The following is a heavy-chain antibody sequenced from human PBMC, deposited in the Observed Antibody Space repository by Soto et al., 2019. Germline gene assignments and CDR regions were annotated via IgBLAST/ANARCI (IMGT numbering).Heavy chain of an antibody. V-gene: IGHV1-2*04. CDR1: GYTFTGYY. D-gene: IGHD2-2*01. CDR2: INPNSGGT. Sequence: QVQLVQSGAEVKKPGASVKVSCKASGYTFTGYYMHWVRQAPGQGLEWMGWINPNSGGTNYAQKLQGWVTMTRGTSISTAYMELSRLRSDDTAVYYCAREGCSSTSCYGYLDYWGQGTLVTVSS. J-gene: IGHJ4*02. CDR3: AREGCSSTSCYGYLDY.